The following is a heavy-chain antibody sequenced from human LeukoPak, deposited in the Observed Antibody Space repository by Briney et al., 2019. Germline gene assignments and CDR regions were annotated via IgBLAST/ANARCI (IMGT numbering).Heavy chain of an antibody. CDR1: GGSFSGYY. V-gene: IGHV4-34*01. CDR3: ARTIPSMDV. D-gene: IGHD3-3*01. Sequence: SETLSLTCAVYGGSFSGYYWSWIRQPPGKGLEWIGEINHSGRTNYNPSLKSRVTISVDTSENQFSLKLSSVTAADTAVYYCARTIPSMDVWGKGTTVTVSS. J-gene: IGHJ6*03. CDR2: INHSGRT.